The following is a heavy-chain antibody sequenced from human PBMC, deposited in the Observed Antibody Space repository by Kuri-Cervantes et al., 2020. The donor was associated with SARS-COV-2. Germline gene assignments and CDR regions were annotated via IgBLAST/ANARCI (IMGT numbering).Heavy chain of an antibody. CDR1: GGTFSSYA. Sequence: SVKVSCKASGGTFSSYAISWVRQAPGQGLEWMGGIIPIFGTANYAQKFQGRVTITTDESTSTAYTELSSLRSEDTAVYYCASTSPSYCSSTSCYWYYMDVWGKGTTVTDSS. J-gene: IGHJ6*03. CDR3: ASTSPSYCSSTSCYWYYMDV. CDR2: IIPIFGTA. V-gene: IGHV1-69*05. D-gene: IGHD2-2*01.